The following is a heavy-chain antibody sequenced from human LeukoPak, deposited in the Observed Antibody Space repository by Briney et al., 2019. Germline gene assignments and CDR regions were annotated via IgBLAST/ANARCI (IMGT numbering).Heavy chain of an antibody. V-gene: IGHV3-9*01. CDR2: ISWNSGSI. CDR3: AKGQPTRYSSSWYFDY. Sequence: GGSLRLSCAASGFAFDDYAMHWVRQAPGKGLEWVSGISWNSGSIGYADSVKGRFTISRDNAKNSLYLQMNSLRAEDTALYYCAKGQPTRYSSSWYFDYWGQGTLVTVSS. D-gene: IGHD6-13*01. CDR1: GFAFDDYA. J-gene: IGHJ4*02.